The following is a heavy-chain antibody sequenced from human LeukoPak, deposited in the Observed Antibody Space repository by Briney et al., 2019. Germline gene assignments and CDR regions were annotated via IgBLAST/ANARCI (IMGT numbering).Heavy chain of an antibody. V-gene: IGHV4-59*01. CDR2: IYYSGST. Sequence: SETLSLTCTVSGGSISSYYWNWIRQPPGKGLEWIGYIYYSGSTNYNPSLKSRVTISVDTSKNQFSLKLSSVTAADTAVYYCAITGYCSSTICPRGYYYYGMDVWGQGTTVTVSS. CDR3: AITGYCSSTICPRGYYYYGMDV. D-gene: IGHD2-2*01. J-gene: IGHJ6*02. CDR1: GGSISSYY.